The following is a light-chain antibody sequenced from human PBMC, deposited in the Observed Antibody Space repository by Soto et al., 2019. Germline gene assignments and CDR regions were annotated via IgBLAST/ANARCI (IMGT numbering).Light chain of an antibody. Sequence: EIVLTKSPCTLSLSPGERSTLSGVSGRICISTYLAGYQQKPGQAPRLLIYGASSRATGIPDRFSGSGSGTDFTLTISRLEPEDFAVYYCQHYGHPQWTFGQGTTA. V-gene: IGKV3-20*01. CDR2: GAS. CDR3: QHYGHPQWT. CDR1: RICISTY. J-gene: IGKJ1*01.